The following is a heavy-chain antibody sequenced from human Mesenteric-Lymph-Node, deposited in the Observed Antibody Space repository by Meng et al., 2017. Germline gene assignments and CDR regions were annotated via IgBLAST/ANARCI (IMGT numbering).Heavy chain of an antibody. V-gene: IGHV3-21*01. Sequence: EVQLVESGGGLVKPGGSLRLSGAASGFTFSSYSVNWVRQAPGKGLEWVSSISSSSSYIYYADSVKGRFTISRDNAKNSLYLQMNSLRAEDTAVYYCARNVRLRDGYNSDYWGQGTLVTVSS. CDR2: ISSSSSYI. D-gene: IGHD5-24*01. CDR3: ARNVRLRDGYNSDY. CDR1: GFTFSSYS. J-gene: IGHJ4*02.